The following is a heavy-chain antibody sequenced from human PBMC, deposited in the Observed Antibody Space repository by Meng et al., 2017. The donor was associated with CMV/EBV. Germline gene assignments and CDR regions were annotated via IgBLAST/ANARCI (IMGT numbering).Heavy chain of an antibody. CDR3: ARNAFGNDILSYFDY. CDR2: ISAYNGNT. J-gene: IGHJ4*02. D-gene: IGHD3-9*01. V-gene: IGHV1-18*01. Sequence: ASVKVSCKASGYTFTSYGISWVRQAPGQGLEWMGWISAYNGNTNYAQKLQGRVTMTTDTSTSTAYMELRSLRSDDTAAYYCARNAFGNDILSYFDYWGQGTLVTVSS. CDR1: GYTFTSYG.